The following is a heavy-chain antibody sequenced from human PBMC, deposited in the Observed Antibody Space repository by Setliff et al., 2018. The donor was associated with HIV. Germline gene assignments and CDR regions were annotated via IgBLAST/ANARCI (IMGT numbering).Heavy chain of an antibody. CDR1: GYTFTSYG. D-gene: IGHD3-22*01. CDR2: ISPYNGNT. V-gene: IGHV1-18*01. CDR3: ATEPRGDYYDSGSDY. J-gene: IGHJ4*02. Sequence: ASVKVSCKASGYTFTSYGITWVRQAPGQGLEWMGWISPYNGNTNYAQKLQGRVTITADESTSTAYMELSSLRSEDTAVYYCATEPRGDYYDSGSDYWGQGTLVTVSS.